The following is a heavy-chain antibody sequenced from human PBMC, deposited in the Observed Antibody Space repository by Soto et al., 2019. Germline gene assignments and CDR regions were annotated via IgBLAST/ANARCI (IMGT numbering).Heavy chain of an antibody. Sequence: GGSLRLSCAASGFTFSDYYMSWIRQAPGKGLEWVSYISSSSSYTNYADSVKGRFTISRDNAKNSLYLQMNSLRAEDTAVYYCARDRLYGSGSSYYYYGMDVWGQGTTVTVSS. V-gene: IGHV3-11*06. CDR3: ARDRLYGSGSSYYYYGMDV. J-gene: IGHJ6*02. CDR1: GFTFSDYY. CDR2: ISSSSSYT. D-gene: IGHD3-10*01.